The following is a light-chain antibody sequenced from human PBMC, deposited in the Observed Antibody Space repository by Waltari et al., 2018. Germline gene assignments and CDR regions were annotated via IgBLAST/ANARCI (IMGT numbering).Light chain of an antibody. J-gene: IGKJ2*01. V-gene: IGKV4-1*01. Sequence: DIVMTQSPDSLAVSLGERATINCKSSQSLLYSSNNKNYLACYQQKLGQPPKLLFYWVSTRESGVPDRFSGSVSGTDVTLTISSLQAEDVAVYYCQQYYGTPPYTFGQGTKLEIK. CDR1: QSLLYSSNNKNY. CDR2: WVS. CDR3: QQYYGTPPYT.